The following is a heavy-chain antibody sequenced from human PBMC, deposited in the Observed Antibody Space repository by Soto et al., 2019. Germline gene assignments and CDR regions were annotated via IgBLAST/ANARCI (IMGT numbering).Heavy chain of an antibody. CDR3: ARRGPSEAGPHYYGMDV. J-gene: IGHJ6*02. CDR2: IYYSGST. D-gene: IGHD1-26*01. V-gene: IGHV4-39*01. Sequence: QLQLQESGPGLVKPSETLSLTCTVSGGSISSSSYYWGWIRQPPGKGLEWIGSIYYSGSTSYNPSLKSRVTIPVDTPKNQFPLKLSSVTAADTAVYYCARRGPSEAGPHYYGMDVWGQGTTVTVSS. CDR1: GGSISSSSYY.